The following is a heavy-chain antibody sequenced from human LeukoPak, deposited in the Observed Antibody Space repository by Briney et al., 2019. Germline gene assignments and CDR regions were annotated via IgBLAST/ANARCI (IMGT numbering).Heavy chain of an antibody. Sequence: ASVTVSCTASGYTFTSYGISWVRQAPGQGGEGMGWISAYNSNTNYTQKLPGRVTMTTDTSTSTAYMELRSLRSDDRAVYYCAREWEVVGMENFDYWGQGALVTVSS. D-gene: IGHD2-15*01. J-gene: IGHJ4*02. CDR3: AREWEVVGMENFDY. CDR2: ISAYNSNT. V-gene: IGHV1-18*04. CDR1: GYTFTSYG.